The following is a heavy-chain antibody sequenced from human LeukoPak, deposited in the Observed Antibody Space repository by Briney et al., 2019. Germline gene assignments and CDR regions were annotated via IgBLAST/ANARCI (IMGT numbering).Heavy chain of an antibody. V-gene: IGHV3-21*01. CDR2: ISSSSSYI. CDR3: ARTDEYSSGWYGYYYYYMDV. CDR1: GFTFSSYS. Sequence: PGGSLRLSCAASGFTFSSYSMNWVRQAPGKVLEWVSSISSSSSYIYYADSVKGRFTISRDNAKNSLYLQMNSLRAEDTAVYYCARTDEYSSGWYGYYYYYMDVWGKGTTVTVSS. D-gene: IGHD6-19*01. J-gene: IGHJ6*03.